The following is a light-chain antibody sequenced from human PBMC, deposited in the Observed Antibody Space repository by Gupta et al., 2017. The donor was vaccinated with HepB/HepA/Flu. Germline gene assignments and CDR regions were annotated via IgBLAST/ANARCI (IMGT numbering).Light chain of an antibody. Sequence: QITPPASSLSALVGDRVTITCRTSQNIKNSVNWFQQKPGEAPTLLIYAASNLHSGVPSRFTGSGSGTDFTLAISSLQPEDFATYYCQQSHSLPFTYGGGTRVDIK. CDR3: QQSHSLPFT. CDR2: AAS. CDR1: QNIKNS. J-gene: IGKJ3*01. V-gene: IGKV1-39*01.